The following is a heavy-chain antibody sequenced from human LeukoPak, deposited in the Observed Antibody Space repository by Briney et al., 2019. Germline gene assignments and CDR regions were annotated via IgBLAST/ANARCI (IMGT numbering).Heavy chain of an antibody. Sequence: GGSLRLSCAASGFTFSSYSMNWARQAPGKGLEWVSSISSSSSYIYYADSVKGRFTISRDNAKNSLYLQMNSLRAEDTAVYCCARAGSSSFLTDYWGQGTLVTVSS. CDR3: ARAGSSSFLTDY. CDR2: ISSSSSYI. D-gene: IGHD6-6*01. J-gene: IGHJ4*02. V-gene: IGHV3-21*03. CDR1: GFTFSSYS.